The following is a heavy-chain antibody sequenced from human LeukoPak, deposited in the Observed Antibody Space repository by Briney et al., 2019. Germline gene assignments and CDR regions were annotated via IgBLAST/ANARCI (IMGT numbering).Heavy chain of an antibody. V-gene: IGHV3-7*01. D-gene: IGHD4-23*01. CDR3: THGGRHGH. J-gene: IGHJ4*02. CDR2: TNENGGAQ. Sequence: GGSLRLSGAASGFTSSDYWMAWVRQAPGKGLEWVGHTNENGGAQLYVDYVKGRFTVTRDNAKNAVYLQMESLGVDDSGVYYCTHGGRHGHWGQGVLLTVPS. CDR1: GFTSSDYW.